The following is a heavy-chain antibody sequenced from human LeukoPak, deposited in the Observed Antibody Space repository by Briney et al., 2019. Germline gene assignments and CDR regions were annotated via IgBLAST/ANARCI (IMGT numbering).Heavy chain of an antibody. V-gene: IGHV3-23*01. Sequence: TGGSLRLSCAASGFTFSSYVMNWVRQAPGKGLEWVSGIRGSGGSTYYADSVKGRFTISRDNSKNTLYLQMNSLRAEDTAVYYCATDRAGYCSGGSCYDYWGQGTLVTVPS. CDR2: IRGSGGST. D-gene: IGHD2-15*01. CDR1: GFTFSSYV. CDR3: ATDRAGYCSGGSCYDY. J-gene: IGHJ4*02.